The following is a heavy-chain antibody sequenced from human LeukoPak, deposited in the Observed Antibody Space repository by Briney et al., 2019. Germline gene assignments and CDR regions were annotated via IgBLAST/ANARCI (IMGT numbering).Heavy chain of an antibody. CDR2: INARGDT. V-gene: IGHV4-34*01. CDR3: ARGQVPAARGYNWFDP. Sequence: PSETLSLTCAVYGWSFNDYYWNWVRQPPGKGLEWIGEINARGDTNYNPSLKSRVTISVDSSKNQFSLPLTSMIAADTAIYYCARGQVPAARGYNWFDPWGQGTLVTVSS. D-gene: IGHD2-2*01. CDR1: GWSFNDYY. J-gene: IGHJ5*02.